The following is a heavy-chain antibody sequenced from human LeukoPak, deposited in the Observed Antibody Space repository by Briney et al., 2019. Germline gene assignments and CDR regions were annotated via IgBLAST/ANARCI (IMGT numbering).Heavy chain of an antibody. D-gene: IGHD1-1*01. V-gene: IGHV4-59*08. CDR3: ARHERGAENLDY. CDR2: VSYSGRT. J-gene: IGHJ4*02. CDR1: GGSISGYY. Sequence: SETLSLTCTVSGGSISGYYWNWMRQPPGKGLECIGYVSYSGRTNHNPSLKSRVTISADTSKNQFSLKLTSVTAADTAVYYCARHERGAENLDYWGQGTLVTVSS.